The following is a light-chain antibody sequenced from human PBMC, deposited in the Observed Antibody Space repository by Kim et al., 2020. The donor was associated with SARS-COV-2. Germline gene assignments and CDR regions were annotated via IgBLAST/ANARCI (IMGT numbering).Light chain of an antibody. CDR2: QDS. V-gene: IGLV3-1*01. J-gene: IGLJ1*01. CDR1: KLGDKY. CDR3: QAWDSSTAV. Sequence: SYELTQPPSVSVSPGQTASITCSGDKLGDKYACWYQQKPGQSPVLGIYQDSKRPLGIPERFSGSNSGNTATLTISGTQAMDEADYYCQAWDSSTAVFGTG.